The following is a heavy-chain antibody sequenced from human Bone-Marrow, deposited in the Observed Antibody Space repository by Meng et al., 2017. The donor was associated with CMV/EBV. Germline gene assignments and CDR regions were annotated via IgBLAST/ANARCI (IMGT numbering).Heavy chain of an antibody. CDR2: ISGSGGTT. D-gene: IGHD2-2*01. CDR3: AKDRLGILTYCSSTNCPGGGY. J-gene: IGHJ4*02. CDR1: GFTFDDYG. Sequence: GGSLRLSCAASGFTFDDYGMSWVRQAPGKGLEWVSAISGSGGTTYYADSVKGRFTISRDNSKNTLYLQMNSLRAEDTAVYYCAKDRLGILTYCSSTNCPGGGYWGQGTLVTVSS. V-gene: IGHV3-23*01.